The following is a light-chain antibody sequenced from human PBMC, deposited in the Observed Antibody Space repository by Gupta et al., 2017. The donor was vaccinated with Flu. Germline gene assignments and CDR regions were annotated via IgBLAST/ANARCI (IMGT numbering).Light chain of an antibody. J-gene: IGKJ5*01. CDR1: QSISSY. CDR2: AAS. V-gene: IGKV1-39*01. Sequence: DIHMAHSPSSLSASVGDRVTITCRASQSISSYLDWYQQKPGKAPKLLIYAASSWQSGVPSRFSGSGSGTDFTLTISSLQPEDFATYYCQQSDSNPSITFGQGTRLEIK. CDR3: QQSDSNPSIT.